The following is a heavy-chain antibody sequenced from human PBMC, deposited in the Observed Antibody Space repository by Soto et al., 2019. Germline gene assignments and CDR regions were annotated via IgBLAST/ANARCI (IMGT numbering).Heavy chain of an antibody. J-gene: IGHJ4*02. CDR3: ARDAWRFGEIGIDY. D-gene: IGHD3-10*01. V-gene: IGHV3-33*01. Sequence: QVQLVESGGGVVQPGRSLRLSCAASGFTFSSYGMHWVRQAPGKGLEWVAVIWYDGSNKYYADSVKGRFTISRDNSKNTLYLQMSSLRAEDTAVYYCARDAWRFGEIGIDYRGQGARVTVSS. CDR2: IWYDGSNK. CDR1: GFTFSSYG.